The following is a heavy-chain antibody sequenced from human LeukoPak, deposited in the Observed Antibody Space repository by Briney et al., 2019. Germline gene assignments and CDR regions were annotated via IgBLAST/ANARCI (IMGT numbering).Heavy chain of an antibody. V-gene: IGHV3-20*04. J-gene: IGHJ4*02. CDR2: INWNGGST. Sequence: GGSQRLSCAASGFTFGNYGMSWVRQAPGKGLEWVSGINWNGGSTGYADSVEGRFTISRDNAKNPQYLQMNSLRVEDTALYYCARAQTYGDSRLLLDYWGQGTLVTVSS. CDR3: ARAQTYGDSRLLLDY. CDR1: GFTFGNYG. D-gene: IGHD2-21*02.